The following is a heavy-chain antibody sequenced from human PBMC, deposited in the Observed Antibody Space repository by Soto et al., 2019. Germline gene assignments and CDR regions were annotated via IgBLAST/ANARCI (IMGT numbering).Heavy chain of an antibody. D-gene: IGHD1-1*01. CDR3: PSGFSRGTYYYFDY. V-gene: IGHV4-30-4*01. CDR2: IYYSGRT. CDR1: GGSISSGDYY. Sequence: PSETLSLTCTVSGGSISSGDYYWSWIRQPPGKGLEWIGYIYYSGRTYYNPSLKRRVTISVDTSKNQFSLKLSSVPGADTAVYYCPSGFSRGTYYYFDYWGQGTLVTVSS. J-gene: IGHJ4*02.